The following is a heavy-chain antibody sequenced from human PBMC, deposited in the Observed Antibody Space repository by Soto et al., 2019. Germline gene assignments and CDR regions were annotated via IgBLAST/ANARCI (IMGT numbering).Heavy chain of an antibody. J-gene: IGHJ4*02. CDR2: ISAKNGNT. CDR3: AREPPETPPDY. Sequence: ASVKVSCKTSGYTFSDYGISWVRQAPGQGLEWMGWISAKNGNTNFAQKFRGRVTMITDSSTNTVYMELRNLRLDDTAVYYCAREPPETPPDYWGQGTLVTVSS. V-gene: IGHV1-18*01. CDR1: GYTFSDYG.